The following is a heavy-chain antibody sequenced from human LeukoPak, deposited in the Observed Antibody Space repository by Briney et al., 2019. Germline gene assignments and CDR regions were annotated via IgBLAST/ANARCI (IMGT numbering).Heavy chain of an antibody. V-gene: IGHV4-39*01. D-gene: IGHD6-19*01. J-gene: IGHJ4*02. CDR2: IYYSGST. Sequence: KPSETLSLTCTVSGGSISSSSYYWGWIRQPPGKGLEWIGSIYYSGSTYYNPSLKSRVTISADTSKNQLSLKLSSVTAADTAVYYCARQGYSSGWFRYYFDYWGQGTLVTVSS. CDR1: GGSISSSSYY. CDR3: ARQGYSSGWFRYYFDY.